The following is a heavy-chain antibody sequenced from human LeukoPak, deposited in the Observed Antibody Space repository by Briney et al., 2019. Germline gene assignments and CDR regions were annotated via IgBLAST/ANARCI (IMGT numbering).Heavy chain of an antibody. CDR1: GFTFSSYA. CDR3: AKARGAHYNWNHDAFDI. V-gene: IGHV3-23*01. J-gene: IGHJ3*02. D-gene: IGHD1-20*01. Sequence: GGSLRLSCAASGFTFSSYAMSWVRQAPGKGLEWVSAISGSGGSTYYADSVKGRFTISRDNSKNTLYLQMNSLRAEDTAVYYCAKARGAHYNWNHDAFDIWGQGTMVTVSS. CDR2: ISGSGGST.